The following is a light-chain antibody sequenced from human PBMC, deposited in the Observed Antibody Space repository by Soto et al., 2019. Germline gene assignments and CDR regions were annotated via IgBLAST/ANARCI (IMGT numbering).Light chain of an antibody. V-gene: IGLV2-8*01. CDR2: EVS. CDR3: SSYTSSSTLGV. J-gene: IGLJ1*01. CDR1: SSNVGGHNY. Sequence: QSALTQSPSASGSPGQSVTIPCTGTSSNVGGHNYVSWYQHHPGKAPKLIIYEVSKRPSGVPDRFSGSKSANTASLTVSGLQAEDEADYYCSSYTSSSTLGVFGTGTKLTVL.